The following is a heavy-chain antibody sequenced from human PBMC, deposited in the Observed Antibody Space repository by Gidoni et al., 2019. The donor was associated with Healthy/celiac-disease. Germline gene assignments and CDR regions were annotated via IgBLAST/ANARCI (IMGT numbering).Heavy chain of an antibody. Sequence: EVQLVQSGAEGKKPGESLKIYCKGAGYSCTSYWIGWVRQMPVKGLVWLGVIYPGASDPRYRPSFHGQVTISADKSISPAYLQWSSLQASDTAMYYCARSATVVTPRDWLDYWGQGTLVTVSS. CDR2: IYPGASDP. J-gene: IGHJ4*02. CDR1: GYSCTSYW. V-gene: IGHV5-51*03. CDR3: ARSATVVTPRDWLDY. D-gene: IGHD4-17*01.